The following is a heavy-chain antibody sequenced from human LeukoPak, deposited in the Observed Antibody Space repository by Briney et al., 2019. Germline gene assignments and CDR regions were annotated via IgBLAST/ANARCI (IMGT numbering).Heavy chain of an antibody. V-gene: IGHV4-34*01. D-gene: IGHD3-22*01. CDR1: GGSFSGYY. J-gene: IGHJ4*02. Sequence: PSETLSLTCAVYGGSFSGYYWSWIRQPPGKGLEWIGEINHSGSTNYNPSLKSRVTISVDTSKNQFSLKLSPVTAADTAVYYCARGRGELGYDSSGYYYPAQTMRRPRHPGPSNNFDYWGQGTLVTVSS. CDR3: ARGRGELGYDSSGYYYPAQTMRRPRHPGPSNNFDY. CDR2: INHSGST.